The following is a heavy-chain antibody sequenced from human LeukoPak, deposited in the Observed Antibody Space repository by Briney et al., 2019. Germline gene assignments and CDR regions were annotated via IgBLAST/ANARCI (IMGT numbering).Heavy chain of an antibody. CDR3: ATGGAYADAFDI. D-gene: IGHD5-12*01. V-gene: IGHV1-69*11. J-gene: IGHJ3*02. Sequence: SVNLSCKASGGTFSTFAINWVRQAPGQGLEWMGRIIPILRQSNSAQKFQGTVSITADEFTNTAYMELSSLRSDDTAVYYCATGGAYADAFDIWGQGTMVTVSS. CDR2: IIPILRQS. CDR1: GGTFSTFA.